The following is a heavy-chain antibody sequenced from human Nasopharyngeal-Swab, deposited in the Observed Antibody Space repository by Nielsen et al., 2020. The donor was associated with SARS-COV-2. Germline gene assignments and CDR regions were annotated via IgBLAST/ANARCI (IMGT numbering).Heavy chain of an antibody. V-gene: IGHV3-13*05. J-gene: IGHJ6*03. CDR1: GFTFSDYD. CDR2: IGTAGDP. CDR3: ARGGYDYYMDV. Sequence: GESLKISCAASGFTFSDYDMPWVRQATGKGLEWVSAIGTAGDPYYPGSVKGRFTISRENAKNSLYLQMNSLRAGDTAVYYCARGGYDYYMDVWGKGTTVTVSS.